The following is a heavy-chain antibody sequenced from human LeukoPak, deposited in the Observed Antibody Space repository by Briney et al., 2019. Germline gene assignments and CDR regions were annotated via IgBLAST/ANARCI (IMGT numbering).Heavy chain of an antibody. Sequence: SETLSLTCTVSGGSISRYYWSWIRQPPGKGLEWIGYKDYGGSTNYNRSLKSRVTISVDTSKNQFSLKLSSVTAADTAVYYCARVYYSSSYDYWYFDLWGRGTLVTVSS. D-gene: IGHD6-13*01. V-gene: IGHV4-59*01. CDR1: GGSISRYY. CDR3: ARVYYSSSYDYWYFDL. CDR2: KDYGGST. J-gene: IGHJ2*01.